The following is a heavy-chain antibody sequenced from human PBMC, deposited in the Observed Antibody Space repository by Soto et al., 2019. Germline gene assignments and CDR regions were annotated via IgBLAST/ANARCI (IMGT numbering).Heavy chain of an antibody. CDR2: IYYSGST. V-gene: IGHV4-31*03. J-gene: IGHJ4*02. CDR3: VREAIWYYGSGRLDY. Sequence: QVQLQESGPGLVKPSQTLSLTCTVSGGSISSGGYYWSWIRQHPGKGLEWIGYIYYSGSTYYNPSPKRRVTISEDTSKNQCSLKLSSGTAADTAVYYCVREAIWYYGSGRLDYWGQGTLVTVSS. CDR1: GGSISSGGYY. D-gene: IGHD3-10*01.